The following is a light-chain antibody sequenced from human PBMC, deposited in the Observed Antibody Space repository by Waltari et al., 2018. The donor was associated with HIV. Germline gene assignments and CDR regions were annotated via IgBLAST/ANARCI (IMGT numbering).Light chain of an antibody. CDR3: SSRSTINTHVV. J-gene: IGLJ2*01. V-gene: IGLV2-14*03. Sequence: QSALTQPASVSGSPGQSITISCTGTSSDVGGYNYVSWYQHHPGKAPKLMILDVSVRPSGISNRFSGSKSDNTAYLTISGLQTDDEADYYCSSRSTINTHVVFGGGTKVTVL. CDR1: SSDVGGYNY. CDR2: DVS.